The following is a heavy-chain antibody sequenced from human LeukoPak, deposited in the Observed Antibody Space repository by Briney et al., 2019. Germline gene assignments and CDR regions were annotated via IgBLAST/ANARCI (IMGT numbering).Heavy chain of an antibody. D-gene: IGHD3-22*01. CDR3: ARFYDSSGYYYSKDYYFDY. CDR1: GGTFSSYA. J-gene: IGHJ4*02. V-gene: IGHV1-18*01. Sequence: ASVKVSCKASGGTFSSYAISWVRQAPGQGLEWMGWISAYNGNTNYAQKLQGRVTMTTDTSTSTAYMELRSLRSDDTAVYYCARFYDSSGYYYSKDYYFDYWGQGTLVTVSS. CDR2: ISAYNGNT.